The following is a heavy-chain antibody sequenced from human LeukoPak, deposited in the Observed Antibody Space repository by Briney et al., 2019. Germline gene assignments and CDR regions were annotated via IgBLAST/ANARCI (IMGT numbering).Heavy chain of an antibody. J-gene: IGHJ4*02. CDR1: GFNFNNYW. D-gene: IGHD6-13*01. CDR2: IYSGGST. V-gene: IGHV3-53*01. CDR3: ARGPWAAAGTEASRGFDY. Sequence: KPGGSLRLSCAASGFNFNNYWMSWLRQAPGKGLEWVSVIYSGGSTYYADSVKGRFTISRDNSKNTLYLQMSRMRADDTAVYFCARGPWAAAGTEASRGFDYWGQGTLVTVSS.